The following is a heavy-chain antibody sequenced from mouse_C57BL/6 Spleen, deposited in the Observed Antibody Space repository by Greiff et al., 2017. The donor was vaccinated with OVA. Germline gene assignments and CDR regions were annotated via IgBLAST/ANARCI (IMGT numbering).Heavy chain of an antibody. CDR3: TRGYGSSFDY. D-gene: IGHD1-1*01. Sequence: EVKLMESGEGLVKPGGSLKLSCAASGFTFSSYAMSWVRQTPEKRLEWVAYISSGGDYIYYADTVKGRITISRDNARHTLYLQMSSLKSEDTAMYYCTRGYGSSFDYWGQGTTLTVSS. V-gene: IGHV5-9-1*02. J-gene: IGHJ2*01. CDR2: ISSGGDYI. CDR1: GFTFSSYA.